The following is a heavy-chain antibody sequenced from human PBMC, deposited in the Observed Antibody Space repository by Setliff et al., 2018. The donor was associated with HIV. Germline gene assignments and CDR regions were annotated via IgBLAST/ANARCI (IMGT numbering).Heavy chain of an antibody. CDR1: GGTFSSYV. Sequence: SVKVSCKASGGTFSSYVISWVRQAPGQGLEWMGGIIPIFGTANYAQKFQGRVTITADESTSTAYMELSSLRSDDTAVYYCARDRGVYCISSSCYSPVDAFDIWGQGTMVTVSS. D-gene: IGHD2-2*01. CDR3: ARDRGVYCISSSCYSPVDAFDI. CDR2: IIPIFGTA. J-gene: IGHJ3*02. V-gene: IGHV1-69*13.